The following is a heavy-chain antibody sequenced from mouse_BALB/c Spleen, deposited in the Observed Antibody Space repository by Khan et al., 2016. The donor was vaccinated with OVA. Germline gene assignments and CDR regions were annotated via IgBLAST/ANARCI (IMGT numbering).Heavy chain of an antibody. J-gene: IGHJ3*01. CDR3: VRDGAYHRNDGWFAY. CDR1: GYTFTSYT. V-gene: IGHV1-4*01. D-gene: IGHD2-14*01. CDR2: INPSNGYS. Sequence: VQLQESGAELARPGASVNMSCKASGYTFTSYTIHWIKLRPGQGLDWLGFINPSNGYSNHNHMLKDKAISTANTSSTTGYMQLSSMTSDDSAVYNCVRDGAYHRNDGWFAYWGQGTLVTVSA.